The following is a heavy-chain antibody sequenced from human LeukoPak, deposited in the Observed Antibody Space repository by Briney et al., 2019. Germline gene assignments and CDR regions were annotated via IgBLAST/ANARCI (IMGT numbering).Heavy chain of an antibody. V-gene: IGHV3-30*04. D-gene: IGHD6-13*01. CDR3: ARDPYSSSWLDY. CDR1: GFTFSSYA. Sequence: GGSLRLSCAASGFTFSSYAMHWVRQAPGKGLEWVAVISYDGSNKYYADSVKGRFTISRDNSKNTLYLQMNSLRAEDTAVYYCARDPYSSSWLDYWGQGTLVNVSS. J-gene: IGHJ4*02. CDR2: ISYDGSNK.